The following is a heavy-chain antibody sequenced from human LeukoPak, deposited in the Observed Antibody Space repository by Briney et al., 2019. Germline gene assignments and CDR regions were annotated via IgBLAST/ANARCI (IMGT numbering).Heavy chain of an antibody. D-gene: IGHD3/OR15-3a*01. V-gene: IGHV3-20*04. Sequence: GGSLRLSCAASGFTFDDYGMTWVRHTPGKGLEWVSTINWNGGSTAYADSVKGRFTFSRDNAKNSLDLQMNSLRAEDTAVYYCARFGLPYSIDLWGQGTMVTVSS. J-gene: IGHJ6*02. CDR3: ARFGLPYSIDL. CDR2: INWNGGST. CDR1: GFTFDDYG.